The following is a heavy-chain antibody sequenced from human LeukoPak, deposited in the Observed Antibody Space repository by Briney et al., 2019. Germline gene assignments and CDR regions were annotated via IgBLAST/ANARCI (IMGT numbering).Heavy chain of an antibody. CDR1: GGSISSSSYY. J-gene: IGHJ4*02. Sequence: SGTLSLTCTVSGGSISSSSYYWGWIRQPPGKGLEWIGSIYYSGSTYYNPSLKSRVTISVDTSKNQFSLKLSSVTAADTAVYYCAREGYYGSGSYYNWGQGTLVTVSS. CDR2: IYYSGST. V-gene: IGHV4-39*07. CDR3: AREGYYGSGSYYN. D-gene: IGHD3-10*01.